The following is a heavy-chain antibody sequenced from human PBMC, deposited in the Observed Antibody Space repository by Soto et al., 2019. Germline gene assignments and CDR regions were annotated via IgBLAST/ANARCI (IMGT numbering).Heavy chain of an antibody. V-gene: IGHV4-30-4*01. CDR1: GGSISSGDYY. CDR3: AREDYYDSSGYYDY. Sequence: SETLSLTCTVSGGSISSGDYYWSWIRQPPGKGLEWIGYIYYSGSTYYNPSLKSRVTISVDTSKNQFSLKLSSVTAADTAVYYCAREDYYDSSGYYDYSGQGPPVTVSS. CDR2: IYYSGST. D-gene: IGHD3-22*01. J-gene: IGHJ4*02.